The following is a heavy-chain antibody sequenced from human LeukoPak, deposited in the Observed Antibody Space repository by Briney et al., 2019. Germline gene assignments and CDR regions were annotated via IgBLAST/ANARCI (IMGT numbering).Heavy chain of an antibody. CDR2: IYYSGST. CDR1: GGSISSSSYY. Sequence: SETLSLTCTVSGGSISSSSYYWGWIRQPPGKGLEWIGSIYYSGSTYYNPSLKSRVTISVDTSKNQFSLKLSSVTAADTAVYYCARLTGSYFVDYWGQGTLVTVSS. CDR3: ARLTGSYFVDY. V-gene: IGHV4-39*01. J-gene: IGHJ4*02. D-gene: IGHD1-26*01.